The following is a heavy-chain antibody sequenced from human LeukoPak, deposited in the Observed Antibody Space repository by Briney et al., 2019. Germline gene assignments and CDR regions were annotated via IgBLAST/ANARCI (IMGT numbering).Heavy chain of an antibody. V-gene: IGHV4-39*07. CDR2: LFYSGST. D-gene: IGHD1-26*01. J-gene: IGHJ4*02. Sequence: SETLSLTCTVSGGSISTSSYYWGWIRQPPGKGLEWIGSLFYSGSTDYNPSLKSRVTISVDTSKNQFSLKLSSVTAADTAVYYCARLMVGRGSYGPLRGYYFDYWGQGTLVTVSS. CDR1: GGSISTSSYY. CDR3: ARLMVGRGSYGPLRGYYFDY.